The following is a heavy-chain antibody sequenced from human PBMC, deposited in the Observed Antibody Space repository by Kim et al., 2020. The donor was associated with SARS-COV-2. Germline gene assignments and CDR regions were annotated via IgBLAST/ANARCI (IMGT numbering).Heavy chain of an antibody. J-gene: IGHJ4*02. CDR2: AN. V-gene: IGHV3-7*01. CDR3: ARDYGRSFDL. D-gene: IGHD4-17*01. Sequence: ANYLVDSVRGRFTMSRDNAKTSLSLQMDNLRGEDTAVYYCARDYGRSFDLWGQGTLVTVSS.